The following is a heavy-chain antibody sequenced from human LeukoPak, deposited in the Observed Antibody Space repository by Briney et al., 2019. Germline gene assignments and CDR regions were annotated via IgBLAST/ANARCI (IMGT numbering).Heavy chain of an antibody. V-gene: IGHV3-30*02. CDR3: AKVGATYYYYYMDV. CDR2: IRYDGSNK. D-gene: IGHD4/OR15-4a*01. Sequence: QPGGSLRLSCAASGFTFSSYGMHWVRQAPGKGLEWVAFIRYDGSNKYYADSVKGRFTISRDNSKNTLYLQMNSLRAEDTAVYYCAKVGATYYYYYMDVWGKGTTVTISS. J-gene: IGHJ6*03. CDR1: GFTFSSYG.